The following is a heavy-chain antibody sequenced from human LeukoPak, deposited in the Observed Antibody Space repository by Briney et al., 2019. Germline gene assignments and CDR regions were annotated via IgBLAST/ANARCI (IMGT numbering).Heavy chain of an antibody. Sequence: GGSLRLSCAASGFAFSSYAMSWVRQAPGKGLEWVSAISGSGGSTYYADSVKGRFTISRDNSKSTLSLQMNSLRAEDTAIYYCATYRQVLLPFESWGQGTLVTVSS. CDR2: ISGSGGST. J-gene: IGHJ4*02. D-gene: IGHD2-8*02. CDR3: ATYRQVLLPFES. CDR1: GFAFSSYA. V-gene: IGHV3-23*01.